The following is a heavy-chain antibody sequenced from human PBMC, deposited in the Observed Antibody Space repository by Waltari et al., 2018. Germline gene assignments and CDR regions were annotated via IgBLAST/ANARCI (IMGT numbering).Heavy chain of an antibody. D-gene: IGHD3-3*01. CDR2: IIPIFGTA. Sequence: FSSYAISWVRQAPGQGLEWMGGIIPIFGTANYAQKFQGRVTITADESTSTAYMELSSLRSEDTAVYYCARGLTIFGVVIYYYYGMDVWGQGTTVTVSS. J-gene: IGHJ6*02. CDR3: ARGLTIFGVVIYYYYGMDV. V-gene: IGHV1-69*01. CDR1: FSSYA.